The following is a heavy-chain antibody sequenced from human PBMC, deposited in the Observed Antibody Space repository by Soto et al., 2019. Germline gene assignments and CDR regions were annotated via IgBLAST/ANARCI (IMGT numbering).Heavy chain of an antibody. D-gene: IGHD5-12*01. J-gene: IGHJ6*03. Sequence: GASVKVSCKASGYTFTSYDINWVRQATGQGLEWMGWMNPNSGNTGYAQKFQGRVTMTRNTSISTAYMELSSLRSEDTAVYYCARALVATYYYYYYMDVWGKGTTVTVSS. CDR1: GYTFTSYD. V-gene: IGHV1-8*01. CDR3: ARALVATYYYYYYMDV. CDR2: MNPNSGNT.